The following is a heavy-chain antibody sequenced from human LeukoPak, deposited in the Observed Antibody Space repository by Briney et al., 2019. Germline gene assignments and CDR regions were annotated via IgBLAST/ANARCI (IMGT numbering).Heavy chain of an antibody. V-gene: IGHV4-34*01. D-gene: IGHD5-18*01. CDR1: GGSFSGYY. Sequence: ETLSLTCAVYGGSFSGYYWSSIRQPPGKGLEWIGEINHSGSTNYNPSLKSRVTISVDTSKNQFSLKLSSVTAADTAVYYCARTAMDTHYFDYWGQGTLVTVSS. CDR2: INHSGST. J-gene: IGHJ4*02. CDR3: ARTAMDTHYFDY.